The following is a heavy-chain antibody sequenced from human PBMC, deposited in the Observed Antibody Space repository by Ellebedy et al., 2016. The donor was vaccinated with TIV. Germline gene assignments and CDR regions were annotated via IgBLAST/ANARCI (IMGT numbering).Heavy chain of an antibody. CDR2: ITSSGSTI. D-gene: IGHD2-15*01. V-gene: IGHV3-11*04. CDR1: GFTVSDYF. J-gene: IGHJ3*02. Sequence: GESLKISCAGSGFTVSDYFMSWVRQAPGKGLGWVSYITSSGSTIYYADSVKGRFTISRDNAKKSLYLQMNSLRVEDTAVYYCVCCSGGSCLQESPYDIWGQGTMVTVSS. CDR3: VCCSGGSCLQESPYDI.